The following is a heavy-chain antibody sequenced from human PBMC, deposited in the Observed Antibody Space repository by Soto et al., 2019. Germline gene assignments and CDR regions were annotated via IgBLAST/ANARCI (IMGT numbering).Heavy chain of an antibody. J-gene: IGHJ4*02. Sequence: SETLSLTCTVSGGSISSYYWSWIRQPPGKGLEWIGYIYYSGSTNYNPSLKSRVTISVDTSKNQFSLKLSSVTAADTAVYYCARVYSSGWKYYFDYWGQGTLVTVSS. V-gene: IGHV4-59*01. CDR3: ARVYSSGWKYYFDY. CDR1: GGSISSYY. CDR2: IYYSGST. D-gene: IGHD6-19*01.